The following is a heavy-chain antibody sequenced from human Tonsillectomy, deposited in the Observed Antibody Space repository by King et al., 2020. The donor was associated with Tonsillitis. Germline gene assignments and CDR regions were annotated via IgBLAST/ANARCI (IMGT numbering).Heavy chain of an antibody. V-gene: IGHV3-48*01. D-gene: IGHD1-26*01. J-gene: IGHJ4*02. CDR2: ISSSSKTI. CDR3: ARGELIHGIVGASTCYFDY. CDR1: GFTFSIYS. Sequence: VQLVESGGGLVQPGGSLRLSCAASGFTFSIYSMNWVRQAPGKGLEWVSYISSSSKTIYYADSVKGRFTISRDNAKNSLFLQMSDLRAEDTAVYYCARGELIHGIVGASTCYFDYWGQGALVTVSS.